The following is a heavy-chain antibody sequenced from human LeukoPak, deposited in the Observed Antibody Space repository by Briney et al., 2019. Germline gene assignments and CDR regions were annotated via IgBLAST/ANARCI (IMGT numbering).Heavy chain of an antibody. CDR3: ARDFTRITMVRGVIINGPYYYMDV. J-gene: IGHJ6*03. V-gene: IGHV4-34*01. CDR2: INHSGST. CDR1: GGSFSGYY. Sequence: SETLSLTCAVYGGSFSGYYWSWIRQPPGKGLEWIGEINHSGSTNYNPSLKSRVTISVDTSKNQFSLKLSSVTAADTAVYYCARDFTRITMVRGVIINGPYYYMDVWGKGTTVTVSS. D-gene: IGHD3-10*01.